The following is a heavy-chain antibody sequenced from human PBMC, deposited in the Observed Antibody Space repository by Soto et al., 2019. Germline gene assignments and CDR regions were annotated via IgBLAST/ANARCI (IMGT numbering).Heavy chain of an antibody. CDR1: GYTFSSHY. D-gene: IGHD3-10*01. Sequence: QVQLVQSGAEVKKPGASVRVSCKASGYTFSSHYLHWVKQAPGQGLEWLGIINPTGGSTTYAQKSQGRVTLTADTATKTVFLELSSPRSADTARYYCRRSWTAYGGNLDLWCQGTLVGVSA. CDR2: INPTGGST. J-gene: IGHJ5*02. CDR3: RRSWTAYGGNLDL. V-gene: IGHV1-46*01.